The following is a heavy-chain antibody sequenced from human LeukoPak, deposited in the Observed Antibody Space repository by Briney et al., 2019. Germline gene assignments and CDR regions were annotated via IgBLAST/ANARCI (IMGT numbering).Heavy chain of an antibody. J-gene: IGHJ4*02. Sequence: TLSLTCTVSGGSISSGGYYWSWIRQHPGKGLEWIGYIYYTGSTYYNPSLKSRVTISVDTSKNQFSLKLSSVTAADTAVYYCASTVTPAHYFDYWGQGTLVTVSS. CDR3: ASTVTPAHYFDY. CDR2: IYYTGST. D-gene: IGHD4-17*01. CDR1: GGSISSGGYY. V-gene: IGHV4-31*03.